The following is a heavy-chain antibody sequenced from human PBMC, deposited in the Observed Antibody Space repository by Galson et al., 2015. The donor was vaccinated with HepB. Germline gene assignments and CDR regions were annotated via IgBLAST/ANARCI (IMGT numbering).Heavy chain of an antibody. Sequence: SLRLSCAASGFTFSSYGMHWVRQAPGKGLEWVAFMRYDGSTKFYAASVKGRFTISRDNAENSLYLQMNSLRAEDTAVYYCASGGHVDYCGQGTLVTVSS. J-gene: IGHJ4*02. CDR1: GFTFSSYG. D-gene: IGHD4-23*01. CDR2: MRYDGSTK. CDR3: ASGGHVDY. V-gene: IGHV3-30*02.